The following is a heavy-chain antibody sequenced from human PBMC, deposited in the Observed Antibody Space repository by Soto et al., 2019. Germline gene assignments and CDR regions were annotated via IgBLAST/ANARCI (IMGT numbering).Heavy chain of an antibody. Sequence: PGGSLRLSCAGSGFTFSTFDIHWVRQAPGKGLEWVSGIGTLSDTFYAASVQGRFTISSQNAKNSVYLQMNSLRAGDTAFYYCARGRSFSYDSTPPPMFDPWGQGTLVTVSS. D-gene: IGHD3-10*01. CDR3: ARGRSFSYDSTPPPMFDP. CDR1: GFTFSTFD. J-gene: IGHJ5*02. CDR2: IGTLSDT. V-gene: IGHV3-13*01.